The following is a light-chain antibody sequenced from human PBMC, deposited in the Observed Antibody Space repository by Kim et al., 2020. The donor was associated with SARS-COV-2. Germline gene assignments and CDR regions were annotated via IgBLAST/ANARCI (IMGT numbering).Light chain of an antibody. Sequence: SSNLAWYLPKRGQAPRLLIYGASTRATGIPDRFSGSGSGTEFTLTISSLQSEDFAVYYCQQYSNWPITFGQGTRLEIK. CDR2: GAS. CDR1: SSN. J-gene: IGKJ5*01. CDR3: QQYSNWPIT. V-gene: IGKV3-15*01.